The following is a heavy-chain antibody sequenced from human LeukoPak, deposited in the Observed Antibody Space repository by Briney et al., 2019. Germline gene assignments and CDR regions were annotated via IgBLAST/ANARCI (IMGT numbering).Heavy chain of an antibody. CDR1: GGSISSGGYY. CDR2: IYYSGST. CDR3: ASSPWSTVVRHWYFDL. D-gene: IGHD2-15*01. J-gene: IGHJ2*01. Sequence: SETLSLTCTVSGGSISSGGYYWSWIRQHPGKGLEWIGYIYYSGSTYYNPSLKSRVTISVDTSKNQFSLKLSSVTAADTAVYYCASSPWSTVVRHWYFDLWGRGTLVTVSS. V-gene: IGHV4-31*03.